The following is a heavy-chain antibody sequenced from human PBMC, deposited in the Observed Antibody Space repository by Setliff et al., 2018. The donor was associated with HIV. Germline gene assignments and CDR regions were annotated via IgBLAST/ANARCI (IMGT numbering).Heavy chain of an antibody. Sequence: GGSLRLSCAASGFTFNSYGMHWVRQAPGKGLEWVALIWYDASKKEYAESVKGRFNILRDDSKKTVDLQMNSLRTDDTAVYYCVKDVVKFWSGSGALDFWGPGTLVTVSS. V-gene: IGHV3-33*06. CDR3: VKDVVKFWSGSGALDF. CDR1: GFTFNSYG. D-gene: IGHD3-3*01. J-gene: IGHJ4*02. CDR2: IWYDASKK.